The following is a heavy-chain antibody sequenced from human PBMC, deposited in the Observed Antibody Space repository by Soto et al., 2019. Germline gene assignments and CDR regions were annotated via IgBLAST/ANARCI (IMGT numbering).Heavy chain of an antibody. D-gene: IGHD2-2*01. CDR2: ISAYNGNT. J-gene: IGHJ3*02. CDR3: ARDWGTVPAAIAGVFIEGAFDI. CDR1: GYTFTSYG. V-gene: IGHV1-18*01. Sequence: ASVKVSCKASGYTFTSYGISWVRQAPGQGLEWMGWISAYNGNTNYAQKLQGRVTMTTDTSTSTAYMELRSLRSDDTAVYYCARDWGTVPAAIAGVFIEGAFDIWGQGTMVTVSS.